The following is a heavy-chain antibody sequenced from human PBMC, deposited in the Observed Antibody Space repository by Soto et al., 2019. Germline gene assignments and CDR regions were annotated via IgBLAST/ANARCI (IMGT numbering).Heavy chain of an antibody. J-gene: IGHJ3*02. CDR3: ARVVPHYRHSDAFDI. V-gene: IGHV1-69*02. D-gene: IGHD3-10*01. Sequence: QVQLVQSGAEVKKPGSSVKVSCKASVGTFSSYTISWVRQAPGQGLEWMGRIIPILGIANYAQKFQGRVTITADKSTSTAYMELSSLRSEDTAVYYCARVVPHYRHSDAFDIWGQGTMVTVSS. CDR1: VGTFSSYT. CDR2: IIPILGIA.